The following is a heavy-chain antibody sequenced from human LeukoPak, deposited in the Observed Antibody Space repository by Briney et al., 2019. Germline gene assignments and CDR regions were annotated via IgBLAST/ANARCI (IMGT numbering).Heavy chain of an antibody. V-gene: IGHV3-30*18. CDR1: GFTFSSYG. D-gene: IGHD4-23*01. J-gene: IGHJ6*02. Sequence: PGGSLRLSCAASGFTFSSYGMHWVRQAPGKGLEWVAVISYDGSNKYYADSVKGRFTISRDNSKNTLYLQMSSLRAEDTAVYYCAKGGSLSVVTPAYSMDVWGQGTTVTVSS. CDR2: ISYDGSNK. CDR3: AKGGSLSVVTPAYSMDV.